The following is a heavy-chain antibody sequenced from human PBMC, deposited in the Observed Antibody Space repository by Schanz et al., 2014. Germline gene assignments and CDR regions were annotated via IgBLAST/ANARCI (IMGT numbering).Heavy chain of an antibody. CDR2: ISDSGTYT. CDR3: ARVALPGYSSPRDAFDI. J-gene: IGHJ3*02. D-gene: IGHD5-18*01. CDR1: GFTFTNYA. Sequence: EVQLVESGGGLVQPGGSLRLSCTASGFTFTNYAMSWVRQAPGKGLEWLSYISDSGTYTNYADSVKGRFTISRDNAKNSLYLQMNGLRAEDTAVYYCARVALPGYSSPRDAFDIWGQGTMVTVSS. V-gene: IGHV3-48*04.